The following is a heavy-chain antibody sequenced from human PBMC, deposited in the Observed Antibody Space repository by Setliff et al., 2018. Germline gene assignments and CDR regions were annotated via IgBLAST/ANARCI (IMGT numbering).Heavy chain of an antibody. J-gene: IGHJ4*02. CDR2: IIPIIGEP. V-gene: IGHV1-69*13. D-gene: IGHD3-10*01. Sequence: SVKVSCKASGGTFNTYGLSWVRQAPGQGLEWMGGIIPIIGEPNYAQKFQGRVTITADESTSTAYMELRSLKSEDTAVYYCSREALQRAGLYFFDIWGQGMLVTVSS. CDR3: SREALQRAGLYFFDI. CDR1: GGTFNTYG.